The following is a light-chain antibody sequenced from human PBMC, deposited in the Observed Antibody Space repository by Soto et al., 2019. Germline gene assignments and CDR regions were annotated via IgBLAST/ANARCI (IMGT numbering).Light chain of an antibody. Sequence: QSVLTQPPSASGSPGQWVTISCSGSSSNIGSNYVFCYQQLPATDANNLLYSNNKRPSGVPVRFSVSHSGSAASLAITGPRSEDEDDYDCAACDDSLSGVVFGGGTKLTVL. J-gene: IGLJ2*01. CDR1: SSNIGSNY. CDR3: AACDDSLSGVV. CDR2: SNN. V-gene: IGLV1-47*02.